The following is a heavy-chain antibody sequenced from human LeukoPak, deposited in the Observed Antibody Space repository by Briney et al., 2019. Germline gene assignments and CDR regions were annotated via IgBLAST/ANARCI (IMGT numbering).Heavy chain of an antibody. CDR1: GNTLSEFF. J-gene: IGHJ5*02. V-gene: IGHV1-24*01. Sequence: ASVKVSCKVTGNTLSEFFMHWVRQSPGKGLEWMGGFDPEAGETVYAQKFQGRVTMTEDTSTETAYMELSSLRSEDTAVYYCATDLLAGGLKTFDPWGQGTLVTVSS. CDR2: FDPEAGET. CDR3: ATDLLAGGLKTFDP.